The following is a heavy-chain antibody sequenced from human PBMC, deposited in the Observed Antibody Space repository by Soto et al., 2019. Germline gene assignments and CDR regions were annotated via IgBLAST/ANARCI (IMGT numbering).Heavy chain of an antibody. Sequence: KTQEASVKVSCKASGYTFTSFYIHWVRQAPGQGLEWMSIINPNGGSTNYAQNLQGRVTLTRDTSTNTVYMELSSLRSEDTAVYYCARGLTSGDYWGQGTLVTVSS. CDR3: ARGLTSGDY. CDR1: GYTFTSFY. V-gene: IGHV1-46*01. J-gene: IGHJ4*02. CDR2: INPNGGST.